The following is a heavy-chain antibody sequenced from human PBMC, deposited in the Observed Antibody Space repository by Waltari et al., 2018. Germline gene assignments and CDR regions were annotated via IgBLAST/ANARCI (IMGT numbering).Heavy chain of an antibody. Sequence: EVQLVESGGGLIQPGGSLRLSCAASGFTVSSNYMSWVRQAPGKGLEWVSVSYSGGSTYYADSVKGRFTISRDNSKNTLYLQMNSLRAEDTAVYYCARGLFHGGSSFDYWGQGTLVTVSS. V-gene: IGHV3-53*01. D-gene: IGHD1-26*01. CDR3: ARGLFHGGSSFDY. CDR1: GFTVSSNY. J-gene: IGHJ4*02. CDR2: SYSGGST.